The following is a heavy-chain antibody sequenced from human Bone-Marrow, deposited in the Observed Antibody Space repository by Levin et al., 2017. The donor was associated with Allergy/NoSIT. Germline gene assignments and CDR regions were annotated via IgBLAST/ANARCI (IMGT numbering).Heavy chain of an antibody. Sequence: SQTLSLTCAISGDSVSSNSAAWNWIRQSPSRGLEWLGRTYYRSKWYNDYAVSVKSRITINPDTSKNQFSLQLNSVTPEDTAVYYCARGAYFDWLLPGAFDIWGQGTMVTVSS. J-gene: IGHJ3*02. D-gene: IGHD3-9*01. CDR1: GDSVSSNSAA. CDR3: ARGAYFDWLLPGAFDI. V-gene: IGHV6-1*01. CDR2: TYYRSKWYN.